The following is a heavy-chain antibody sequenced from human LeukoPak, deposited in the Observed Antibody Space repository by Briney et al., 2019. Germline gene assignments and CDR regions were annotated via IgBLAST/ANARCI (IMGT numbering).Heavy chain of an antibody. V-gene: IGHV3-13*01. J-gene: IGHJ6*02. CDR1: GFTFSSYD. Sequence: GGSLRLSCAASGFTFSSYDMHWVRQATGKGLEWVSAIGTAGDTYYPGSVKGRFTISRENAKNSLYLQMNSLGAGDTAVYYCARGGSGYDWEVLYGMDVWGQGTTVTVSS. D-gene: IGHD5-12*01. CDR2: IGTAGDT. CDR3: ARGGSGYDWEVLYGMDV.